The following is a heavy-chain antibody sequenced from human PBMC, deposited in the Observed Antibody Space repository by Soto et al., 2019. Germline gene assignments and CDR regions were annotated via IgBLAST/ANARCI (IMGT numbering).Heavy chain of an antibody. CDR3: ARDRMVTRYSDFDY. CDR1: GGTFSSYT. D-gene: IGHD2-21*02. J-gene: IGHJ4*02. Sequence: QVQLVQSGAEVKKPGSSVKVSCKASGGTFSSYTISWVRQAPGQGLEWMGRIIPILGIANYAQKFQGRVTITADKSTSTAYMELSSLRSEDTAVYYCARDRMVTRYSDFDYRGQGTLVTVSS. CDR2: IIPILGIA. V-gene: IGHV1-69*08.